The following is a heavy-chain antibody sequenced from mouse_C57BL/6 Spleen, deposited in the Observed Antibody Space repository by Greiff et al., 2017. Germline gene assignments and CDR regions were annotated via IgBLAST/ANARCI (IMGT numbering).Heavy chain of an antibody. CDR2: INPSNGGT. Sequence: VQLQQSGTELVKPGASVKLSCKASGYTFTSYWMHWVKQRPGQGLEWIGNINPSNGGTNYNEKFKSKATLTVDKSSSTAYMQLSSLTSEDSAVYYCAREVGWLPYYFDYWGQGTTLTVSS. CDR3: AREVGWLPYYFDY. V-gene: IGHV1-53*01. CDR1: GYTFTSYW. J-gene: IGHJ2*01. D-gene: IGHD2-3*01.